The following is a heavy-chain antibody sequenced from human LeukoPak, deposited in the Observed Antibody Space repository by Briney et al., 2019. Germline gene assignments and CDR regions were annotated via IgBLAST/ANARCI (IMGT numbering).Heavy chain of an antibody. CDR1: GLTVSSNY. V-gene: IGHV3-30*18. D-gene: IGHD6-19*01. J-gene: IGHJ4*02. CDR2: ISYDGSNK. Sequence: GGSLRLSCAASGLTVSSNYMTWVRQAPGKGLEWVAVISYDGSNKYYADSVKGRFTISRDNSKNTLYLQMNSLRAEDTAVYYCAKELTSSGWFDYWGQGTLVTVSS. CDR3: AKELTSSGWFDY.